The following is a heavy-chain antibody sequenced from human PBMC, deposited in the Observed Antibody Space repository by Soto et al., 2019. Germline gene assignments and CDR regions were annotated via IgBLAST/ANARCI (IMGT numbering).Heavy chain of an antibody. J-gene: IGHJ4*02. V-gene: IGHV3-33*01. CDR1: GFTFSSYG. CDR3: ARGDRPDFDY. CDR2: IWDDGSNK. Sequence: GGSLRLSCAASGFTFSSYGMHWVRQAPGKGLEWVAVIWDDGSNKFYEDSVKGRFTISRDNAKNTLYLQMNSLRAEDTAVYFCARGDRPDFDYWGQGTLVTVSS. D-gene: IGHD6-6*01.